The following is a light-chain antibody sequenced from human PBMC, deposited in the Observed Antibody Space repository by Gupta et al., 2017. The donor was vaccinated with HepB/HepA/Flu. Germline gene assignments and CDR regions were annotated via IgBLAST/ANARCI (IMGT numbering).Light chain of an antibody. J-gene: IGLJ2*01. CDR2: DVS. CDR3: SSYTISLTLVV. V-gene: IGLV2-14*03. Sequence: QSALTPLASVSGSPGRTHTISCTGTSLDVGGYHYVSWYQQHPGKAPNLMIYDVSTRPAGVSNLFTCSNSGNTPSLTISGFQAEDEADYYCSSYTISLTLVVFGGGTKLTVL. CDR1: SLDVGGYHY.